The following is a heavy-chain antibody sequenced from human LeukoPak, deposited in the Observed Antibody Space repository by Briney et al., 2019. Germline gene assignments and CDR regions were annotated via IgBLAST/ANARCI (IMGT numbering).Heavy chain of an antibody. Sequence: ASVKVSCKASGYTFTSYDINWVRQATGQGLEWMGWMNPNSGNTGYAQKFQGRVTMTRNTSISTAYMELSSLRSEDTAVYYCARGEYSYATVEVVGYYYYGMDVWGQGTTVTVSS. J-gene: IGHJ6*02. CDR1: GYTFTSYD. D-gene: IGHD5-18*01. CDR3: ARGEYSYATVEVVGYYYYGMDV. V-gene: IGHV1-8*01. CDR2: MNPNSGNT.